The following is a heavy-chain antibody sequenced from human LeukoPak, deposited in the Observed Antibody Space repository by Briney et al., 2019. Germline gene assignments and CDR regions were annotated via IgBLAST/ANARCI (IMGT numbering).Heavy chain of an antibody. Sequence: SETLSPTCAVSGGSISSSNWWSWVRQPPGKGLEWIGSIYHSGSTYYNPSLKSRVTISVDTSKNQFSLKLSSVTAADTAVYYCARVAAAGTCWFDPWGQGTLVTVSS. D-gene: IGHD6-13*01. CDR1: GGSISSSNW. CDR2: IYHSGST. V-gene: IGHV4-4*02. J-gene: IGHJ5*02. CDR3: ARVAAAGTCWFDP.